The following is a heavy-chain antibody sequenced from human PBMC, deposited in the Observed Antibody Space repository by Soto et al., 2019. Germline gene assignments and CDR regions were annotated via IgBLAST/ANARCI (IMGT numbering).Heavy chain of an antibody. CDR3: ARWRFLEWLPLDY. Sequence: QLQLPESGPGLVKPSETLSLTCTVSGGSISSSSYYWGWIRQPPGKGLEWIGSIYYSGSTYYNPALKSRVTISVYTSKNQFSLKLSSVTAADTAVYYCARWRFLEWLPLDYWGKGTLVTVSS. CDR2: IYYSGST. CDR1: GGSISSSSYY. J-gene: IGHJ4*02. D-gene: IGHD3-3*01. V-gene: IGHV4-39*01.